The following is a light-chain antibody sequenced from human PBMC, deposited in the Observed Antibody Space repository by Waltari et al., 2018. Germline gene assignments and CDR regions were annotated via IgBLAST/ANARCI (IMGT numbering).Light chain of an antibody. CDR1: QRVSTSH. V-gene: IGKV3-20*01. CDR3: QEYGSSPPKFS. J-gene: IGKJ3*01. Sequence: EVVLTQSPATVSLSPGERATLSCRANQRVSTSHLAWYQQRPGQSPTLVIYASSTRATGIPDRFSGSGSGTDFTLTISMLEPEDFGVYYCQEYGSSPPKFSFGPGTKV. CDR2: ASS.